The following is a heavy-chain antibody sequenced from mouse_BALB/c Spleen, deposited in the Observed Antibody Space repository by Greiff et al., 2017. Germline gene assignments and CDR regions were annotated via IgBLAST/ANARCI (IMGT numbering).Heavy chain of an antibody. J-gene: IGHJ2*01. V-gene: IGHV7-3*02. D-gene: IGHD1-1*01. CDR3: ARGENYYYGSSYNY. CDR1: GFTFTDYY. Sequence: EVHLVESGGGLVQPGGSLRLSCATSGFTFTDYYMSWVRQPPGKALEWLGFIRNKANGYTTEYSASVKGRFTISRDNSQSILYLQMNTLRAEDSATYYCARGENYYYGSSYNYWGQGTTLTVSS. CDR2: IRNKANGYTT.